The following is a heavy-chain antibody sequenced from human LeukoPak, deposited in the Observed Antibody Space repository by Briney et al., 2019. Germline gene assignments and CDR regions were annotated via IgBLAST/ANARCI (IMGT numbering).Heavy chain of an antibody. Sequence: GGSLRLSCAASGFTFSSYSMNWVRQAPEKGLEWVSSISSSSSYIYYADSVKGWFAISRDNSKNMLYLQMNSLRAEDTALYYCAKDEMAVAIFDYWGQGTLVTVSS. D-gene: IGHD5-24*01. CDR1: GFTFSSYS. J-gene: IGHJ4*02. V-gene: IGHV3-21*04. CDR3: AKDEMAVAIFDY. CDR2: ISSSSSYI.